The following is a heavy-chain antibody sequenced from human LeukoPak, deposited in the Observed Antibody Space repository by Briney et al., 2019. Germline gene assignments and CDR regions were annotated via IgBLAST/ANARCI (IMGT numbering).Heavy chain of an antibody. CDR1: GYTFTSYG. Sequence: ASVKVSCKASGYTFTSYGISWVRQAPGQGLECMGWISAYNGNTNYAQKLQGRVTMTTDTSTSTAYMELRSLRSDDTAVYYCARGGRRYCSGGSCYSDYWGQGTLVTVSS. D-gene: IGHD2-15*01. V-gene: IGHV1-18*01. J-gene: IGHJ4*02. CDR2: ISAYNGNT. CDR3: ARGGRRYCSGGSCYSDY.